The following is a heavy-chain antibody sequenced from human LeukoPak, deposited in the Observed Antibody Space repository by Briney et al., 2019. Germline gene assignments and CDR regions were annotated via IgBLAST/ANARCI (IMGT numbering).Heavy chain of an antibody. V-gene: IGHV3-21*01. CDR3: ATSSIALAGTVDY. D-gene: IGHD6-19*01. CDR1: GFTFSSYI. CDR2: ISSISAYI. J-gene: IGHJ4*02. Sequence: PGGSLRLSCAASGFTFSSYIMNWVRHAPGKGPEWVSSISSISAYIYYADSVKGRFTISRDNAKSSLFLQMNSLRDEDTAVYYCATSSIALAGTVDYWGQGTLVTVSS.